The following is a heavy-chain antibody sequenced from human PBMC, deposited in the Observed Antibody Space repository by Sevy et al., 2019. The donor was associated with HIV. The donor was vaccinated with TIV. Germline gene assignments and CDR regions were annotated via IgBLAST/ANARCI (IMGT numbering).Heavy chain of an antibody. CDR2: IFYTGST. Sequence: SETLSLTCSVSGGSISSYSWSWIRQPPGKALEWIGYIFYTGSTNYNPSLKSRVTISLDTSKNQFSLRLSSVTAADTAVYYCARGTYRITVAGSHFDYWGQGTLVTVFS. D-gene: IGHD6-19*01. J-gene: IGHJ4*02. CDR3: ARGTYRITVAGSHFDY. CDR1: GGSISSYS. V-gene: IGHV4-59*01.